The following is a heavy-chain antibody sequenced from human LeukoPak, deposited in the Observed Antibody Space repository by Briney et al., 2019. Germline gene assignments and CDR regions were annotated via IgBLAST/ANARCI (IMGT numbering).Heavy chain of an antibody. J-gene: IGHJ4*02. V-gene: IGHV3-30-3*01. CDR1: GFTFSSYV. CDR3: ARDLTNYYDSSGYDY. Sequence: GGSLRLSCAASGFTFSSYVMSWVRQAPGKGLEWEAVISYDGSNKYYADSVKGRFTISRDNSKNTLYLQMNSLRAEDTAVYYCARDLTNYYDSSGYDYWGQGTLVTVSS. D-gene: IGHD3-22*01. CDR2: ISYDGSNK.